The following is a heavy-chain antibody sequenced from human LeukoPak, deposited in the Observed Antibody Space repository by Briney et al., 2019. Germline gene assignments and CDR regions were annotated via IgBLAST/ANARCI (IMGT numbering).Heavy chain of an antibody. V-gene: IGHV4-34*01. Sequence: GSLRLSSAASGFTFSDHYMDWVRQPPGNGLEWSGEINHSGSTDYNPSLKSRVTISVDTSKKQISLKLSSVTAADTALYYCARDSYNWNVDAFDPWGQGTLVTVSS. J-gene: IGHJ5*02. CDR3: ARDSYNWNVDAFDP. CDR1: GFTFSDHY. CDR2: INHSGST. D-gene: IGHD1-20*01.